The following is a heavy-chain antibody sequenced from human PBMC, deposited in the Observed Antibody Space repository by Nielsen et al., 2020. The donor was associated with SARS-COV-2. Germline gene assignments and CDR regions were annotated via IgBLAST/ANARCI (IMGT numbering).Heavy chain of an antibody. D-gene: IGHD3-9*01. CDR1: GFTFSSYW. V-gene: IGHV3-30*03. J-gene: IGHJ6*03. CDR3: ATSGDDILAGYYTPYMDV. Sequence: GGSLRLSCAASGFTFSSYWMHWVRQPPGKGLEWVALISYDGSDKHYAGSVKGRFTISRDNSKNTLFLQMNSLRTEDTAVYYCATSGDDILAGYYTPYMDVWGKGTTVTVSS. CDR2: ISYDGSDK.